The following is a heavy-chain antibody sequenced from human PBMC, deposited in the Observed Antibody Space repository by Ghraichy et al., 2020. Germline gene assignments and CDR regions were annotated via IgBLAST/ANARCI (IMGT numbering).Heavy chain of an antibody. CDR1: GYTFTSYD. V-gene: IGHV1-8*01. CDR2: MNPNSGNT. CDR3: ARGYFDRPYYYYYGMDV. Sequence: ASVKVSCKASGYTFTSYDINWVRQATGQGLEWMGWMNPNSGNTGYAQKFQGRVTMTRNTSISTAYMELSSLRSEDTAVYYCARGYFDRPYYYYYGMDVWGQGTTVTVSS. J-gene: IGHJ6*02. D-gene: IGHD3-9*01.